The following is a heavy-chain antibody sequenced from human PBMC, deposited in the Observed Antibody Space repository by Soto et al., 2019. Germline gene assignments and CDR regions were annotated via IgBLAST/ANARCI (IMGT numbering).Heavy chain of an antibody. D-gene: IGHD6-13*01. CDR2: IYPGDSDT. V-gene: IGHV5-51*01. CDR1: GYSFTSYW. Sequence: PGESLKISGKGSGYSFTSYWIGWVRQMPGKGLEWMGIIYPGDSDTRYSPSFQGQVTISADKSISTAYLQWSSLKASDTALYHCARMTKGAREGVAAACRRRKNYYYHCGMDVWGRGTTVTVSA. CDR3: ARMTKGAREGVAAACRRRKNYYYHCGMDV. J-gene: IGHJ6*01.